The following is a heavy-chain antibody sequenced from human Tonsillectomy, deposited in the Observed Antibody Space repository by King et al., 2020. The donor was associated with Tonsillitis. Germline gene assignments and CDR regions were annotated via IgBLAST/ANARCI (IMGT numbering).Heavy chain of an antibody. CDR1: GFTFSSYG. V-gene: IGHV3-33*01. CDR2: IWYDGSHK. D-gene: IGHD3-9*01. CDR3: ARDRDFLTGYYYNGMDV. J-gene: IGHJ6*02. Sequence: VQLVESGGGVVQPGRSLRLSCAASGFTFSSYGMHWVRQAPGEGLEWVAIIWYDGSHKFYADSVTGRFTISRDNSKNTLYLQMNSLRVEDTAVYYCARDRDFLTGYYYNGMDVWGQGTTVTVSS.